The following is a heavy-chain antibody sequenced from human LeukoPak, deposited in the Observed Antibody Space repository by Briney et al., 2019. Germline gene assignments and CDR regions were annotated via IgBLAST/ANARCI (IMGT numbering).Heavy chain of an antibody. Sequence: GGSLRLSCAASGFTFSRYAMHWVRQAPGKGLEWVAVISYDGSNKYYVDSVKGRFTISRDNSKNTLYLQMNSLRAEDTAVYYCAKPGEVWFGEFYHFDYWGQGTLVTVSS. CDR3: AKPGEVWFGEFYHFDY. J-gene: IGHJ4*02. V-gene: IGHV3-30*04. CDR2: ISYDGSNK. D-gene: IGHD3-10*01. CDR1: GFTFSRYA.